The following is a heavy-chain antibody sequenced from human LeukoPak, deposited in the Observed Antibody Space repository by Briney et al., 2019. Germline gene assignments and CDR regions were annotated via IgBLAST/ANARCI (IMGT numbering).Heavy chain of an antibody. D-gene: IGHD6-13*01. CDR2: IYTSGST. Sequence: SETLSLTCTVSGGSISSGSYYWSWIRQPAGKGLEWIGRIYTSGSTNYNPSLKSRVTISVDTSKNQFSLKLSSLTAADTAVYYCARSYSSSWYDYWGQGTLVTVSS. V-gene: IGHV4-61*02. CDR1: GGSISSGSYY. CDR3: ARSYSSSWYDY. J-gene: IGHJ4*02.